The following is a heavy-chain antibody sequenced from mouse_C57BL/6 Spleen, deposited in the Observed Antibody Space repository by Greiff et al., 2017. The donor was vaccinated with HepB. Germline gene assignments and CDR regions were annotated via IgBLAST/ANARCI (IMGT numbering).Heavy chain of an antibody. CDR3: TGPYYYGSSPWYFDV. D-gene: IGHD1-1*01. Sequence: EVKVEESGGGLVQPGGSMKLSCVASGFTFSNYWMNWVRQSPEKGLEWVAQIRLKSDNYATHYAESVKGRFTISRDDSKSSVYLQMNNLRAEDTGIYYCTGPYYYGSSPWYFDVWGTGTTVTVSS. J-gene: IGHJ1*03. V-gene: IGHV6-3*01. CDR1: GFTFSNYW. CDR2: IRLKSDNYAT.